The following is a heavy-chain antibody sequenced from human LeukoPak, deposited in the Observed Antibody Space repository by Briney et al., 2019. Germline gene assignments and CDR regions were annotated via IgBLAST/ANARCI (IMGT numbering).Heavy chain of an antibody. V-gene: IGHV1-46*01. CDR2: INPSGGST. CDR3: ARDSSGWYGMDV. D-gene: IGHD6-19*01. Sequence: GASVKVSCKASGYTFTGYYMHWVRQAPGQGLEWMGIINPSGGSTSYAQKFQGRVTMTRDTSTSTVYMELSSLRSEDTAVYYCARDSSGWYGMDVWGQGTTVTVSS. J-gene: IGHJ6*02. CDR1: GYTFTGYY.